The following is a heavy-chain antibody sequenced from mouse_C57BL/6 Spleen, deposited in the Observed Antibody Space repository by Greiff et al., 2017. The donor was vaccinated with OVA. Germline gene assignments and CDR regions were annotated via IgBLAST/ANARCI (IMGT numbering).Heavy chain of an antibody. CDR2: INPYNGGT. CDR3: ARSGNTPFAY. D-gene: IGHD2-1*01. V-gene: IGHV1-19*01. Sequence: EVQLQQSGPVLVKPGASVKMSCKASGYTFTDYYMNWVKQSHGKSLEWIGVINPYNGGTSYNQKFKGKATLTVDKSSSTAYMELNSLTSEDSAVYYCARSGNTPFAYWGQGTLVTVSA. CDR1: GYTFTDYY. J-gene: IGHJ3*01.